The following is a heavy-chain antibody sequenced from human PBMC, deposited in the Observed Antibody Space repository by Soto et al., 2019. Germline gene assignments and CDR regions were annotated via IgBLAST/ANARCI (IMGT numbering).Heavy chain of an antibody. CDR1: GYTFTGYY. Sequence: GASVKVSCKASGYTFTGYYMHWVRQAPGQGLEWMGWINPNSGGTNYAQKFQGWVTMTRDTSISTAYMELSRLRSDDTAVYYCARDKGALGIGMDVWGQGTTVTVSS. CDR2: INPNSGGT. D-gene: IGHD1-26*01. J-gene: IGHJ6*02. V-gene: IGHV1-2*04. CDR3: ARDKGALGIGMDV.